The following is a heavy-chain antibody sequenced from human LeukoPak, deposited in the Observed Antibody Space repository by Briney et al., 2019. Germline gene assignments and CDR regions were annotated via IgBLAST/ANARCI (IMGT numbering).Heavy chain of an antibody. J-gene: IGHJ6*03. CDR2: MNPNSGNT. V-gene: IGHV1-8*01. D-gene: IGHD5-18*01. CDR1: GYTFTSYD. Sequence: GASVKVSCKASGYTFTSYDINWVRQATGQGLEWMGWMNPNSGNTGYAQKFQGRVTMTRNTSISTAYMELSSLRSEDTAVYCCARNRDTAMVGSDYYYMDVWGKGTTVTVSS. CDR3: ARNRDTAMVGSDYYYMDV.